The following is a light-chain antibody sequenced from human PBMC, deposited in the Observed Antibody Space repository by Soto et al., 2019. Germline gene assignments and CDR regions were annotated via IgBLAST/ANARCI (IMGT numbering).Light chain of an antibody. CDR1: SSDIGSYNY. J-gene: IGLJ1*01. V-gene: IGLV2-14*01. CDR2: EVR. CDR3: ISDRGTDTYYV. Sequence: QSALTQPASVSGSPGQSITISCTGTSSDIGSYNYVAWYQQFPGKTPKLIIYEVRNRPSGVSFRFSGSKSGNTASLTISGLQAEDEADYYAISDRGTDTYYVFGTGTKLTVL.